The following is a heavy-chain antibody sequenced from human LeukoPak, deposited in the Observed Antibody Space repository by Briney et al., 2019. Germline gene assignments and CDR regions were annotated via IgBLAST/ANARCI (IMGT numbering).Heavy chain of an antibody. CDR2: IYPGDSDT. V-gene: IGHV5-51*01. D-gene: IGHD2-21*01. J-gene: IGHJ6*02. Sequence: GESLKISCKGSGYRFTSYWIGWARQMPGKGLEWMWIIYPGDSDTRYSPSFQGQVPISADKSISTAYLQWSSLKASDTAMYYCARHVVKSYYYYYGMDVWGQGTTVTVSS. CDR3: ARHVVKSYYYYYGMDV. CDR1: GYRFTSYW.